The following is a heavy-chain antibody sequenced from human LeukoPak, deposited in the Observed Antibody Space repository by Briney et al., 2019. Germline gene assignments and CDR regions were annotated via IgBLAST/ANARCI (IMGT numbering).Heavy chain of an antibody. CDR3: ARDSLPHYYTSGSQNPADY. D-gene: IGHD3-10*01. CDR2: INPSRGST. V-gene: IGHV1-46*01. J-gene: IGHJ4*02. Sequence: ASVKVSCKASGFTLTSYRIQWVRQAPGQGLEWMGVINPSRGSTSYTQKFQGRVTMTRDTSTSTVYMELSSLTSEDTAVYYCARDSLPHYYTSGSQNPADYWGQGTLVTVSS. CDR1: GFTLTSYR.